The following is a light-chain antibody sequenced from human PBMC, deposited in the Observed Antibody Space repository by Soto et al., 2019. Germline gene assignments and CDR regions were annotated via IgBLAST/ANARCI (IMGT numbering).Light chain of an antibody. CDR2: EVT. J-gene: IGLJ3*02. Sequence: QSALTQPPSASGSPGQSVTISCTGTSSDVGAYKYVSWYQQYPGKAPKLMIYEVTKRPSGVPDRFSGSKSANTASLTVSGLQYEDEADYYCTSYVGNDIWVFGGGTKVTV. CDR1: SSDVGAYKY. V-gene: IGLV2-8*01. CDR3: TSYVGNDIWV.